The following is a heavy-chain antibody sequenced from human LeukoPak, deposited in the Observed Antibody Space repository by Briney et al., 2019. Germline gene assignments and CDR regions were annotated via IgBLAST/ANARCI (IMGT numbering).Heavy chain of an antibody. Sequence: ASVKVSRKASGYTFTSYAMHWVRQAPGQRLEWMGWINAGNGNTKYSQKFQGRVTITRDTSASTAYMELSSLRSEDTAVYYCARGIVVVPAAQRPVDYFDYWGQGTLVTVSS. D-gene: IGHD2-2*01. CDR1: GYTFTSYA. CDR3: ARGIVVVPAAQRPVDYFDY. CDR2: INAGNGNT. J-gene: IGHJ4*02. V-gene: IGHV1-3*01.